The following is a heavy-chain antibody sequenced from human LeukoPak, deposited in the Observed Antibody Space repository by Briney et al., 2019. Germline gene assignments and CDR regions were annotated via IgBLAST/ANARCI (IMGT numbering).Heavy chain of an antibody. CDR1: GYTFTSYY. CDR2: INPSGGST. V-gene: IGHV1-46*01. Sequence: VASVKVSCKASGYTFTSYYIHWVRQAPGQGPEWMGIINPSGGSTTYAQKFQGRVTMTRDMSTSTVYMELSSLRSEDTAVYYCARDLEGIVATSGLYYYYMDVWGKGTTVTVSS. CDR3: ARDLEGIVATSGLYYYYMDV. J-gene: IGHJ6*03. D-gene: IGHD5-12*01.